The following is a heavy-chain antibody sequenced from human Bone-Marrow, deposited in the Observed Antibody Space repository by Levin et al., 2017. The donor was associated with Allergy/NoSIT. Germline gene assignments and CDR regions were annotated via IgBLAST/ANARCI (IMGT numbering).Heavy chain of an antibody. CDR2: ISYDGITE. CDR3: AKDSGYCSGGSCYSEHFGS. D-gene: IGHD2-15*01. J-gene: IGHJ4*02. Sequence: GGSLRLSCVVSGFTFSHYGMHWVRQAPGKGLEWMAVISYDGITEYYADSVKGRFTISRDNSNNTLYLQMNNLRAEDTAVYYCAKDSGYCSGGSCYSEHFGSWGQGTLVTVSS. V-gene: IGHV3-30*18. CDR1: GFTFSHYG.